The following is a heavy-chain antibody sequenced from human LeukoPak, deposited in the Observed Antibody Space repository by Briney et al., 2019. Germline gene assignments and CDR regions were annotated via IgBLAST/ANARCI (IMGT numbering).Heavy chain of an antibody. J-gene: IGHJ4*02. CDR1: GYTFISYG. V-gene: IGHV1-18*01. D-gene: IGHD2-8*01. CDR2: ISAYDGNT. Sequence: ASVKVSCKASGYTFISYGFSWVRQAPGQGPEWMGWISAYDGNTNSAQKFQGRVIMTTDTSASTAYMELRSLRPDDTAVYYCAMIPYCTSVTCYYLDYWGQGTLVTVSS. CDR3: AMIPYCTSVTCYYLDY.